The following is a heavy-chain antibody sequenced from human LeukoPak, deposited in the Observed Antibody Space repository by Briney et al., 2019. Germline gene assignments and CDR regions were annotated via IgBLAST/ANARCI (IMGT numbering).Heavy chain of an antibody. Sequence: GGSLRLSCAASGFPFSTYGIHWVRQAPGKGLEWVAVIWYDGSTKYYADSVKGRFTISRDNSKNTLSLQVNSLRAEDTAVYYCARDRGLVGAITWFFDYWGQGTLVTVSS. CDR1: GFPFSTYG. CDR3: ARDRGLVGAITWFFDY. CDR2: IWYDGSTK. D-gene: IGHD5-12*01. V-gene: IGHV3-33*01. J-gene: IGHJ4*02.